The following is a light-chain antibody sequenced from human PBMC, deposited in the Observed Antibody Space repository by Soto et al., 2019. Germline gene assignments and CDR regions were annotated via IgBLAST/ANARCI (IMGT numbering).Light chain of an antibody. CDR1: SSDVGSYNL. V-gene: IGLV2-23*01. J-gene: IGLJ1*01. CDR2: EGS. Sequence: SALTPPASVSGSPGQSITISCTGTSSDVGSYNLVSWYQQHPGKAPKLMIYEGSKRPSGVSNRFSGSKSGNTASLTISGLQAEDEADYYCCSYAGSSTYVFGTGTKITVL. CDR3: CSYAGSSTYV.